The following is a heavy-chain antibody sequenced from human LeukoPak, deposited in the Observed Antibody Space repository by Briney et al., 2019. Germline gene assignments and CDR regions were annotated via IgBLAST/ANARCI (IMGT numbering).Heavy chain of an antibody. CDR3: TTDLPYYSNYYFDY. CDR1: GFTFSNAW. CDR2: IKSKTDGGTT. J-gene: IGHJ4*02. D-gene: IGHD4-11*01. V-gene: IGHV3-15*01. Sequence: NSGGSLRLSCAASGFTFSNAWMSWVRQAPGKGLEWVGRIKSKTDGGTTDYAAPVKGRFTISRDDSKNTLYLQMNSLKTEDTAVYYCTTDLPYYSNYYFDYWGQGTLSPSPQ.